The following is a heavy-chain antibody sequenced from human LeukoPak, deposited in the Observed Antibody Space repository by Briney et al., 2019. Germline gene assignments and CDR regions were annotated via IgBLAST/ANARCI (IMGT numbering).Heavy chain of an antibody. Sequence: SETLSLTCTVSGGSISSGDYYWSWIRQPPGKGLEWIGYIYYSGSTYYNPSLKSRVTISVDTSKNQFSLKLSSVTAADTAVYYCARHGRGFYNWFDPWGQGTLVTVSS. V-gene: IGHV4-30-4*08. J-gene: IGHJ5*02. CDR3: ARHGRGFYNWFDP. CDR2: IYYSGST. CDR1: GGSISSGDYY. D-gene: IGHD2-15*01.